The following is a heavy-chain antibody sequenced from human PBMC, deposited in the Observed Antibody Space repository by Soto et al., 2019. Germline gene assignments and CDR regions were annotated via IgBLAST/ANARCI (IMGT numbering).Heavy chain of an antibody. CDR3: ARIISYDFWSGPSSPSDAFDI. Sequence: SETLSLTCTVSGVSISNYYWSWIRQPTGKGLEWIGYIYYSGSTNYNPSLKSRVTISVDTSKNQFSLKLSSVTAADTAVYYCARIISYDFWSGPSSPSDAFDIWGQGTMVTVSS. V-gene: IGHV4-59*08. D-gene: IGHD3-3*01. J-gene: IGHJ3*02. CDR1: GVSISNYY. CDR2: IYYSGST.